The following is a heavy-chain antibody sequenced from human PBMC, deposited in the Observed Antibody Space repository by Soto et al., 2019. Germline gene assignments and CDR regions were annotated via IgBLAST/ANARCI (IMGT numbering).Heavy chain of an antibody. D-gene: IGHD6-6*01. V-gene: IGHV3-21*01. J-gene: IGHJ6*02. CDR2: ISSSSSYI. CDR1: GFTFSSYS. Sequence: LRLSCAASGFTFSSYSMNWVRQAPGKGLEWVSSISSSSSYIYYADSVKGRFTISRDNAKNSLYLQMNSLRAEDTAVYYCARDQPGSSSLYYYGMDVWGQGTTVTVSS. CDR3: ARDQPGSSSLYYYGMDV.